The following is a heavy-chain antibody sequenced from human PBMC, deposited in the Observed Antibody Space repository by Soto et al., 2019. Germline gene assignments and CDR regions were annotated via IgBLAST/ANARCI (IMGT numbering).Heavy chain of an antibody. CDR1: GGTFSNFA. CDR3: AASGRDVLGYDYKAPEGLDI. D-gene: IGHD4-4*01. V-gene: IGHV1-69*01. Sequence: QVQLVQSGPEVKKPGSSVKVSCEASGGTFSNFAVNWVRQAPGQGLEWVGGIIPLVNVAKYAQKFEGRVTIGAHESTSTAYMDLSSLRSDDTAVYYCAASGRDVLGYDYKAPEGLDIWGRGTMVTVSS. CDR2: IIPLVNVA. J-gene: IGHJ3*02.